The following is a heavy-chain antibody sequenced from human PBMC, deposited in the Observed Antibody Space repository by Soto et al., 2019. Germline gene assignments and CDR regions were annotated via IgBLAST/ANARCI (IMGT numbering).Heavy chain of an antibody. CDR1: GYTFTSYG. V-gene: IGHV1-18*01. CDR3: ATVRGVIRPNYYYYYGMDV. CDR2: ISAYNGNT. J-gene: IGHJ6*02. D-gene: IGHD3-10*01. Sequence: GASVKVSCKASGYTFTSYGISWVRQAPGQGLEWMGWISAYNGNTNYAQKLQGRVTMTTDTSTSTAYMELRSLRSDDTAVYYRATVRGVIRPNYYYYYGMDVWGQGTTVTVSS.